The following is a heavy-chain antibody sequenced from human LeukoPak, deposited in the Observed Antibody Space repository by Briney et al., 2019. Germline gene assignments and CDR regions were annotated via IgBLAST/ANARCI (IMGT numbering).Heavy chain of an antibody. CDR1: GYSFSSYG. D-gene: IGHD3-22*01. CDR3: ARAHPEYYDSRGRNPLDY. CDR2: ISAYNGNT. Sequence: GASVTVSFKASGYSFSSYGISWVRQAPGQGLEWMGWISAYNGNTNYAQRLQGRVTMTTDTSTSTANMELKSLRSDDTAVYYCARAHPEYYDSRGRNPLDYWGQGTLVTVSS. V-gene: IGHV1-18*01. J-gene: IGHJ4*02.